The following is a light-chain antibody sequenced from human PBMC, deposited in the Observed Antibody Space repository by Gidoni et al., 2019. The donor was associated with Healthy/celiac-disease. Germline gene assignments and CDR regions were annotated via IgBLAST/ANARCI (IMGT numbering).Light chain of an antibody. CDR3: QQYDNTPHT. CDR2: DAS. J-gene: IGKJ2*01. CDR1: QDISNY. Sequence: DIQMTQSPSSLSASVGDRVTITCQASQDISNYLNWYQQKPGKAPKLLIYDASNLETGVPSRFSGSGSGTDFTFTISSLQPEDIATYYCQQYDNTPHTFGQGTKLEIK. V-gene: IGKV1-33*01.